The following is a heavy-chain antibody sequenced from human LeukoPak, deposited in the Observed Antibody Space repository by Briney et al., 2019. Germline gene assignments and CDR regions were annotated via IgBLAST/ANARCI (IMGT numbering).Heavy chain of an antibody. D-gene: IGHD2-2*01. J-gene: IGHJ4*02. CDR3: ARERDCSGTTCYEGDY. Sequence: GGSLRLSCAASGFTFSSYGMHWVRQAPGKGLEWVAVIWYDGSNKYYADSVKGRFTISRDNSKNTLYLQMNSLRAEDTAVYYCARERDCSGTTCYEGDYWGQGTLVTVSS. CDR2: IWYDGSNK. CDR1: GFTFSSYG. V-gene: IGHV3-33*01.